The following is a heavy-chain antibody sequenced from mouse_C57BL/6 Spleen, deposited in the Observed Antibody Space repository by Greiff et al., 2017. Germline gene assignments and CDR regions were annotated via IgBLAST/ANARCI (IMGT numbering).Heavy chain of an antibody. J-gene: IGHJ2*01. Sequence: VKLQQPGAELVRPGSSVKLSCKASGYTFTSYWMDWVKQRPGQGLEWIGNIYPSDSETHYNQKFKDKATLTVDKSSSTAYMQLSSLTSEDSAVYYCARSTVVPYYFDYWGQGTTLTVSS. CDR1: GYTFTSYW. CDR3: ARSTVVPYYFDY. CDR2: IYPSDSET. V-gene: IGHV1-61*01. D-gene: IGHD1-1*01.